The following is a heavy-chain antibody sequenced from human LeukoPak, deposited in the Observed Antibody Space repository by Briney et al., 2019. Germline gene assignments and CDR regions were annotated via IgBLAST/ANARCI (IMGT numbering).Heavy chain of an antibody. CDR2: ISYDGSNK. V-gene: IGHV3-30-3*01. CDR3: ARDSSSWYWVVDY. J-gene: IGHJ4*02. CDR1: GFTFSSYA. D-gene: IGHD6-13*01. Sequence: GGSLRLSCAASGFTFSSYAMHWVRQAPGKGLEWVAVISYDGSNKYYADSVKGRFTISRDNSKNTLYLQMNSLRAGDTAVYYCARDSSSWYWVVDYWGQGTLVTVSS.